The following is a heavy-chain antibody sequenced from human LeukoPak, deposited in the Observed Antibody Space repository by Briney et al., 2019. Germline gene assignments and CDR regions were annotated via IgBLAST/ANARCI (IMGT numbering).Heavy chain of an antibody. D-gene: IGHD6-13*01. CDR2: INSRSSYT. J-gene: IGHJ3*02. V-gene: IGHV3-11*06. Sequence: GGSLRLSCAASGFTFSDYYMSWIRQAPGKGLEWVSYINSRSSYTNCADSVKGRFTISRDNAKNSLYLQMNSLRAEDTAVYYCARDRIAAAFSAFDIWGQGTMVTVSS. CDR3: ARDRIAAAFSAFDI. CDR1: GFTFSDYY.